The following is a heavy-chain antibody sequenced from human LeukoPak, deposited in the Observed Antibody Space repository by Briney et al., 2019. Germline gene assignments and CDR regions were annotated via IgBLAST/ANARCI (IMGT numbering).Heavy chain of an antibody. CDR2: IYYSGST. V-gene: IGHV4-31*03. D-gene: IGHD1-7*01. J-gene: IGHJ4*02. CDR1: GGSISSGGYY. CDR3: ARRDLITGTTDY. Sequence: SETLSLTCTVSGGSISSGGYYWSWIRQHPGKGLEWIGYIYYSGSTYYNPSLKSRVTISVDTSKNQFSLKLSSVTAADTAVYYCARRDLITGTTDYWGQGILVTVSS.